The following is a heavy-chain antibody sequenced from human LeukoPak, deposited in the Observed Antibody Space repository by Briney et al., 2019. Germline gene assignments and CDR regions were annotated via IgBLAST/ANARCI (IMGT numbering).Heavy chain of an antibody. CDR3: ASICGVGIVSDYIGH. D-gene: IGHD5/OR15-5a*01. J-gene: IGHJ4*02. Sequence: WGTLSLSCAASEGSISNYWMSWVRQAPGKGLEWIGYIYYSGSTNYNPSLKSRVTISVDTSKNQFSLKLSSVTAADTAVYYCASICGVGIVSDYIGHWGQGTLVTVSS. CDR1: EGSISNYW. V-gene: IGHV4-59*08. CDR2: IYYSGST.